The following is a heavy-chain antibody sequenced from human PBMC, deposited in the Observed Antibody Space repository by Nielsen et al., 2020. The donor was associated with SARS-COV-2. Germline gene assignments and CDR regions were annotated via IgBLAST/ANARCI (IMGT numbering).Heavy chain of an antibody. D-gene: IGHD3-22*01. CDR3: ARERNYYDSSGQENYFDY. V-gene: IGHV1-8*01. J-gene: IGHJ4*02. Sequence: WVRQAPGQGLEWMGWMNPNSGNTGYAQKFQGRVTMTRNTSISTAYMELSSLRSEDTAVYYCARERNYYDSSGQENYFDYWGQGTLVTVSS. CDR2: MNPNSGNT.